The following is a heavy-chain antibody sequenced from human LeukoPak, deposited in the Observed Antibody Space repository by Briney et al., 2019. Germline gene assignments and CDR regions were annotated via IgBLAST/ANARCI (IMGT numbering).Heavy chain of an antibody. CDR3: ASERYSGSSLDYYYYYGMDV. J-gene: IGHJ6*02. CDR2: ISYDGSNK. CDR1: GFTFSSYA. D-gene: IGHD1-26*01. Sequence: GGSLRLSCAASGFTFSSYAMHWVRQAPGKGLEWVAVISYDGSNKYYADSVKGRFTISRDNSKNTVYLQMNSLRAEDTAVYYCASERYSGSSLDYYYYYGMDVWGQGTTVTVSS. V-gene: IGHV3-30*07.